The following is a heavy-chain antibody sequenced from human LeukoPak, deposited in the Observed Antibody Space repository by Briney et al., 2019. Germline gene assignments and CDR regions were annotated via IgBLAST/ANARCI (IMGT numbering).Heavy chain of an antibody. V-gene: IGHV4-34*01. CDR1: GESFSGYY. CDR2: INHSGST. J-gene: IGHJ4*02. Sequence: SETLSLTCAVYGESFSGYYWSWIRQPPGKGLEWIGEINHSGSTNYNPSLKSRVTISVDTSKNQFSLKLSSVTAADTAVYYCARGSIAAAGPFDYWGQGTLVTVSS. D-gene: IGHD6-13*01. CDR3: ARGSIAAAGPFDY.